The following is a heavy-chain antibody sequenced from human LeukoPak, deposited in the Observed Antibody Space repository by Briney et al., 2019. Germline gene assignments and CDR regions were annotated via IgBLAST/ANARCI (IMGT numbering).Heavy chain of an antibody. CDR1: GGSFSGYY. V-gene: IGHV4-34*01. J-gene: IGHJ5*02. CDR3: ASLVSLGSWTDNWFDP. D-gene: IGHD3/OR15-3a*01. Sequence: PSETLSLTCAVYGGSFSGYYWSWIRQPPGKGLEWIGEINHSGSTNYNPSLKSRVTISVDTSKNQFSLKLSSVTAADTAVYYCASLVSLGSWTDNWFDPWGQGTLVTVSS. CDR2: INHSGST.